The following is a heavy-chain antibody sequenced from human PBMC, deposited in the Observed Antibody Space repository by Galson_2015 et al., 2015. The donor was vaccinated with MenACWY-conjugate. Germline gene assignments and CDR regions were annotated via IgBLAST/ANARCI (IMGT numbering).Heavy chain of an antibody. V-gene: IGHV3-7*03. CDR3: ATSERFRLYQFYGMDV. CDR2: IKQDGTER. CDR1: GFTFSSYW. J-gene: IGHJ6*02. Sequence: SLRLSCAASGFTFSSYWMTWVRQGPGQGLEWLASIKQDGTERYYVDSVKGRFTISRDNAKNSLYLEMNSLRGEDTAVYYCATSERFRLYQFYGMDVWGQGTTVTVSS. D-gene: IGHD3-16*02.